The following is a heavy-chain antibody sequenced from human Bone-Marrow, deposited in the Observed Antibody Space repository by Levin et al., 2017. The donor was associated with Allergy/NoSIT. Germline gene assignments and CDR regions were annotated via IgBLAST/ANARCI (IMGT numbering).Heavy chain of an antibody. CDR1: GFTFSSYA. D-gene: IGHD2-21*02. Sequence: GESLKISCAASGFTFSSYAMSWVRQAPGKGLEWVSAISGSGGSTYYADSVKGRFTISRDNSKNTLYLQMNSLRAEDTAVYYCAKDRLGRAYCGGDCYSSFDYWGQGTLVTVSS. CDR3: AKDRLGRAYCGGDCYSSFDY. J-gene: IGHJ4*02. CDR2: ISGSGGST. V-gene: IGHV3-23*01.